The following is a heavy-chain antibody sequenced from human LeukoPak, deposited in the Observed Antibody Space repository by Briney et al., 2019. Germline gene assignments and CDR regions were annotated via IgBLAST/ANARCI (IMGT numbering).Heavy chain of an antibody. J-gene: IGHJ4*02. D-gene: IGHD5-24*01. CDR3: AISGDGYNLAAFDY. Sequence: ASVKVSCKAFGYRFSSYGFTWVRQAPGQGLEWMGWISTNNGNTNYAQRFQGRVTMTTDTTTSTTYMELTSLRSDDTAVYYCAISGDGYNLAAFDYWGQGTLVTVSS. V-gene: IGHV1-18*01. CDR2: ISTNNGNT. CDR1: GYRFSSYG.